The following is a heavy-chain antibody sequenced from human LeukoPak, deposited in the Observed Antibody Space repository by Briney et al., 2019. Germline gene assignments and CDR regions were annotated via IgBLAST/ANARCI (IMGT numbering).Heavy chain of an antibody. CDR3: ARDDPLDKISSGWGP. D-gene: IGHD6-19*01. CDR2: INPSGGST. Sequence: GASVKVSCKASGYTFTGYYMHWVRQAPGQGLEWMGIINPSGGSTSYAQKFQGRVTMTRDTSTSTVYMELSSLRSEDTAVYYCARDDPLDKISSGWGPWGQGTQVTVSS. CDR1: GYTFTGYY. J-gene: IGHJ5*02. V-gene: IGHV1-46*01.